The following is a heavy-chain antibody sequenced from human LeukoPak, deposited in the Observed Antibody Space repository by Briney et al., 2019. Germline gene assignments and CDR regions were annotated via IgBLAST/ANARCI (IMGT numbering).Heavy chain of an antibody. CDR2: INHSGST. J-gene: IGHJ4*02. CDR1: GGSFSGYY. V-gene: IGHV4-34*01. CDR3: AVHSGGDCQQEHY. D-gene: IGHD2-21*02. Sequence: PSETLSLTCAVYGGSFSGYYWSWIRQPPGKGLEWIGEINHSGSTNYNPSLKSRVTISVDTSKNQFSLKLSSVTAADTAVYYCAVHSGGDCQQEHYWGQGTLVTVSS.